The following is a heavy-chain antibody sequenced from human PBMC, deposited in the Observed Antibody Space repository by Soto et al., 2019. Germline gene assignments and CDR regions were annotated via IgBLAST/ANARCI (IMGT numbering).Heavy chain of an antibody. V-gene: IGHV3-7*03. CDR1: GFTFSGYW. Sequence: HPVGSLRLSCAASGFTFSGYWRSWVRQAPGEGWAWVANIKQDVSEKYYVDSGKGRFTISRDNAKNSLYLQMNSLRAEDTAVYYCARDHKVKTKDRMVRGVIYYYYCGMDVWGQGTTVTVSS. J-gene: IGHJ6*02. CDR2: IKQDVSEK. CDR3: ARDHKVKTKDRMVRGVIYYYYCGMDV. D-gene: IGHD3-10*01.